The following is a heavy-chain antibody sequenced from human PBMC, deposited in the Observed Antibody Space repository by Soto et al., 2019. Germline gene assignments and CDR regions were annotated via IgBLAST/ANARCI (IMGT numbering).Heavy chain of an antibody. CDR3: ARGLGIATGHDY. D-gene: IGHD6-13*01. J-gene: IGHJ4*02. CDR1: GYTFSDYG. Sequence: ASVKVSCKASGYTFSDYGIGWVRQAPGQGLEWMGWISGYNGNTNYAQKIQGRVTMTRDTSTSTAHMELRSLRSDNTAVYYCARGLGIATGHDYWGQGTLVTVSS. V-gene: IGHV1-18*01. CDR2: ISGYNGNT.